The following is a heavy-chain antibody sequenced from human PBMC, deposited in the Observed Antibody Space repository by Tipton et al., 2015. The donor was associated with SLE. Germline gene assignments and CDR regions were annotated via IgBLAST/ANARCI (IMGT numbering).Heavy chain of an antibody. CDR3: ARLGPTGDLGDAFDI. CDR1: GDSVSSNSAA. J-gene: IGHJ3*02. D-gene: IGHD7-27*01. V-gene: IGHV6-1*01. CDR2: TYYRSKWYN. Sequence: SLTCAISGDSVSSNSAAWNWIRQSPSRGLEWLGGTYYRSKWYNDYAVSVKSRITINPDTSKNQFSLQVNSVTPEDTAVYYCARLGPTGDLGDAFDIWGQGTMVTVSS.